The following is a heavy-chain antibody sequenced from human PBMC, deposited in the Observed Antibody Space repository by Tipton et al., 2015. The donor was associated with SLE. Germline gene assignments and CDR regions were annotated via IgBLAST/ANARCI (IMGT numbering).Heavy chain of an antibody. CDR1: GGSISSYY. CDR2: IYYSGST. V-gene: IGHV4-59*08. J-gene: IGHJ4*02. CDR3: ARHNYYASVSLTWGYFDY. D-gene: IGHD3-10*01. Sequence: TLSLTCTVSGGSISSYYWSWIRQPPGKGLEWIGYIYYSGSTNYNPSLKSRVTISVDTSKNQFSLKLSSVTAADTAVYYCARHNYYASVSLTWGYFDYWGQGTPVTVSS.